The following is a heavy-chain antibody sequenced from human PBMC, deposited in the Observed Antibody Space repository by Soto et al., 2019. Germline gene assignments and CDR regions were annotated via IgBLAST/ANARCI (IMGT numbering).Heavy chain of an antibody. V-gene: IGHV3-30*18. CDR1: GFTFNTYG. CDR2: ISYDGSEK. Sequence: VGSLRLSCAASGFTFNTYGMHWVRQAPGKGLEWVAVISYDGSEKYYVDSGKGRFTISKDNSKNTLYLQMNSLRPEDTAVYYCAKSPNFYCSSPNCYKYYFDHWGQGTRVTVSS. J-gene: IGHJ4*02. D-gene: IGHD2-2*02. CDR3: AKSPNFYCSSPNCYKYYFDH.